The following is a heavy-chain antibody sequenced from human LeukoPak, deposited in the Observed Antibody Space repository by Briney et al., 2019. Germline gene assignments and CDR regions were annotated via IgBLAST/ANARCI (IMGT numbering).Heavy chain of an antibody. Sequence: ASVKVSCKASGFTFTSSAVQWVRQARGQRLEWIGWIVVGSGNTNYAQKFQERVTITRDMSTSTAYMELSSLRSEGTAVYYCAAGGYSYGYGLRYYYYGMDVWGKGTTVTVSS. CDR2: IVVGSGNT. CDR3: AAGGYSYGYGLRYYYYGMDV. D-gene: IGHD5-18*01. V-gene: IGHV1-58*01. CDR1: GFTFTSSA. J-gene: IGHJ6*04.